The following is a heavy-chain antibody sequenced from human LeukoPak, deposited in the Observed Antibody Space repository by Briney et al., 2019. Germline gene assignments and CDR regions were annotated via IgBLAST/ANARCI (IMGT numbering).Heavy chain of an antibody. D-gene: IGHD6-13*01. CDR1: GFTVSSNY. V-gene: IGHV3-66*01. CDR2: IYSGGST. J-gene: IGHJ4*02. Sequence: PGGSLRLSCAASGFTVSSNYMNWVRQAPGKGLECVSVIYSGGSTYYADSVKGRFTISRDNSKNTLYVQMNSLRVEDTAVYYCARSGEAGTFDYWGQGTLVTVST. CDR3: ARSGEAGTFDY.